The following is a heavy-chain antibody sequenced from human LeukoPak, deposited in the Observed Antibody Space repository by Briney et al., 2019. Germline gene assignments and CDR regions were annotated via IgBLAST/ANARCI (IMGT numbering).Heavy chain of an antibody. CDR2: TNVGNDYT. Sequence: GASVKVSCKASGYTFTHYAVHWVRQAPGQRLEWMGWTNVGNDYTESSQKFQDRFIITSDPSATTVYMELSSLRSEDTAAYYCARDDFSTYPSLNYFDYWGQGSLVTVSS. CDR1: GYTFTHYA. CDR3: ARDDFSTYPSLNYFDY. V-gene: IGHV1-3*01. D-gene: IGHD4-11*01. J-gene: IGHJ4*02.